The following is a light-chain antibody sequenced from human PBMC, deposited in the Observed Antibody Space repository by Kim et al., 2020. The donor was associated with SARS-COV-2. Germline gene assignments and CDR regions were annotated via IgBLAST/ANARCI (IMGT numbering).Light chain of an antibody. V-gene: IGKV3-15*01. CDR3: QQYMDWRVT. J-gene: IGKJ1*01. CDR2: DAS. Sequence: VSPGETATRSCRASQTVSTYLAWYQQKPGQAPRLLIYDASARATGIPDRFSGSGAGKEFNLTISRLQSEDLALYYCQQYMDWRVTFGQGTKVDIK. CDR1: QTVSTY.